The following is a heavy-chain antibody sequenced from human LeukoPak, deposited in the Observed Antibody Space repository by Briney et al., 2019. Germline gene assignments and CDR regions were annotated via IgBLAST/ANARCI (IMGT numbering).Heavy chain of an antibody. Sequence: SETLSLTCAVYGGSFSGYYWSWIRQPPGKGLEWIGEINHSGSTNYNPSLKSRVIISVDTSKNQFSLKLSSVTAADTAVYYCARPPRPYGMDVWGQGTTVTVSS. J-gene: IGHJ6*02. CDR3: ARPPRPYGMDV. CDR2: INHSGST. V-gene: IGHV4-34*01. CDR1: GGSFSGYY.